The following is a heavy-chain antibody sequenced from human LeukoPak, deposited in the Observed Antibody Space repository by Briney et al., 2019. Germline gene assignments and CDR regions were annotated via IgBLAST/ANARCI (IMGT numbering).Heavy chain of an antibody. CDR2: INYNGGST. D-gene: IGHD5-24*01. J-gene: IGHJ4*02. Sequence: GGSLRLSCAASGFIFSNHDMNWVRQAPGKGLEWVSNINYNGGSTSYADSVKGRFTISRDNSKNTLYLQMNSLRAEDTAVYYCAKDQGDGYNLFDYWGQGTLVTVSS. CDR3: AKDQGDGYNLFDY. CDR1: GFIFSNHD. V-gene: IGHV3-23*01.